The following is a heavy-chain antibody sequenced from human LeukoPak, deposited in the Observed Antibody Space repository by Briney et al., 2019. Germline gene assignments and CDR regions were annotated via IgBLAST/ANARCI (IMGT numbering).Heavy chain of an antibody. CDR3: ARVVTFELDY. D-gene: IGHD3-10*01. CDR1: GISVSGTF. J-gene: IGHJ4*02. V-gene: IGHV3-53*01. CDR2: MYSGGAT. Sequence: GGSLRLSCVASGISVSGTFMSWVRQAPGKGLEWVSTMYSGGATHYADSVKGRFSVSRDNVENTLYLQMDNLRVEGTAVYYCARVVTFELDYWGQGTPVLVSS.